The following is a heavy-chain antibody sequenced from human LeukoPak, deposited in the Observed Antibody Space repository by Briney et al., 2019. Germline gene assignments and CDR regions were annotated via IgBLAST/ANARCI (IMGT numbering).Heavy chain of an antibody. Sequence: SETLSLTCTVSGGSISSSSYYWGWIRQPPGKGLEWIGSIYYSGSTYYNPSLKSRVTISVDTSKNQFSLKLSSVTAADTAVYYCASRGYYSSTSCWYYFDYWGQGTLVTVSS. CDR3: ASRGYYSSTSCWYYFDY. D-gene: IGHD2-2*03. J-gene: IGHJ4*02. V-gene: IGHV4-39*01. CDR2: IYYSGST. CDR1: GGSISSSSYY.